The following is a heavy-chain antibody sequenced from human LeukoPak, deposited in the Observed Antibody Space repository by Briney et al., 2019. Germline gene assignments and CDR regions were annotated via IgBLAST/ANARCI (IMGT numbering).Heavy chain of an antibody. D-gene: IGHD4-11*01. CDR3: AREHFLQGDYGMDV. CDR2: IIPILGIA. V-gene: IGHV1-69*04. J-gene: IGHJ6*02. Sequence: GASVKVSCKASGGTFSNYAISWVRQAPGQGLEWMGRIIPILGIANYAQKFQGRVTITADKSTSTAYMELSSLRSEDTAVYYCAREHFLQGDYGMDVWGQGTTVTVSS. CDR1: GGTFSNYA.